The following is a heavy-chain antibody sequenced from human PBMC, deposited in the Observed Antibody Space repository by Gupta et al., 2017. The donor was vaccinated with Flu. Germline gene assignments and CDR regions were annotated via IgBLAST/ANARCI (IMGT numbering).Heavy chain of an antibody. D-gene: IGHD3-22*01. CDR1: GGSFRGHY. V-gene: IGHV4-34*01. CDR3: ARGHSLSLRYYYDSSGYRPFDI. Sequence: QVQLQQWGAGLLKPSETLSLPCAVYGGSFRGHYWSWIRKPPGKGLDWIWEINHSGSTNYNPSLKSRVTISVDTSKNQFSLKLSSVTAADTAVYYCARGHSLSLRYYYDSSGYRPFDIWGQGTMVTVSS. J-gene: IGHJ3*02. CDR2: INHSGST.